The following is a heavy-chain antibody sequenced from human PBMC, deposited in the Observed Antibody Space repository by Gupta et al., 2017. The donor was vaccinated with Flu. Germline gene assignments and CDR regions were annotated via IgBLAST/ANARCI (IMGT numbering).Heavy chain of an antibody. D-gene: IGHD1-26*01. CDR2: IYPNSGDT. CDR1: TGYD. CDR3: SSISGSYRKDY. Sequence: TGYDVHWVRQASGQVLEWMGWIYPNSGDTNYAQKVQGRVTMTRDTSISTVYMDLRGVRYDDAALYYCSSISGSYRKDYWGRGTLVTGSS. V-gene: IGHV1-2*02. J-gene: IGHJ4*02.